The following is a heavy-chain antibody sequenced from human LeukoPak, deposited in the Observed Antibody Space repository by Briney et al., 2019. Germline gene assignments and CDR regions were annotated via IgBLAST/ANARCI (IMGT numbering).Heavy chain of an antibody. V-gene: IGHV4-31*03. D-gene: IGHD5-12*01. CDR2: IHYSGST. CDR3: ARAKLNSGYDPGYYMDV. J-gene: IGHJ6*03. Sequence: SETLSLTCTVSGGSISSGGYYWSWIRQHPGKGLEWIGYIHYSGSTYYNPSLKSRVTISVDTSKNQFSLKLSSVTAADTAVYYCARAKLNSGYDPGYYMDVWGRGTTVTVSS. CDR1: GGSISSGGYY.